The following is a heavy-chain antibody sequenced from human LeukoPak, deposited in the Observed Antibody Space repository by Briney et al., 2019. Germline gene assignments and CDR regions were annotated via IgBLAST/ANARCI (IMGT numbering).Heavy chain of an antibody. Sequence: AGSLSLMCAVCRDSKNSTTWWSRARQKTGKGLEWIGEVYHSGSANYNPSVKSRVTISVDKSKNPFSLRLTSSTAADTAVYYLARDLRGIVAPPRWGQGTLVSVSS. CDR3: ARDLRGIVAPPR. CDR2: VYHSGSA. D-gene: IGHD2-15*01. J-gene: IGHJ4*02. CDR1: RDSKNSTTW. V-gene: IGHV4-4*02.